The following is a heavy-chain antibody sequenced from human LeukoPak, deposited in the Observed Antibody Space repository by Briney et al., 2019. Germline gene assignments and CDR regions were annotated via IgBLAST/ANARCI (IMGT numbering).Heavy chain of an antibody. Sequence: ASVKVSCKASGGTFSSYAISWVRQAPGQGLEWMGWISAYNGNTNYAQKLQGRVTMTTDTSTSTAYMELRSLRSDDTAVYYCARGRLRLGELSVPDYWGQRTLVTVSS. J-gene: IGHJ4*02. CDR3: ARGRLRLGELSVPDY. CDR1: GGTFSSYA. CDR2: ISAYNGNT. V-gene: IGHV1-18*01. D-gene: IGHD3-16*02.